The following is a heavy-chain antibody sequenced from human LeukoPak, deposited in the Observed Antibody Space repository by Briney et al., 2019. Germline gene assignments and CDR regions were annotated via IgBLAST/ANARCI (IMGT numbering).Heavy chain of an antibody. CDR2: ISSSGSTM. CDR3: ARESTRVLLDP. D-gene: IGHD2-2*01. CDR1: GFTFSSYT. V-gene: IGHV3-48*02. Sequence: GGSLRLPCAASGFTFSSYTMNWVRQAPGKGLEWVSHISSSGSTMYYADSVKGRFTISRDNARSSLILQMNSLRDEDTAVYYCARESTRVLLDPWGQGTLVTVSS. J-gene: IGHJ5*02.